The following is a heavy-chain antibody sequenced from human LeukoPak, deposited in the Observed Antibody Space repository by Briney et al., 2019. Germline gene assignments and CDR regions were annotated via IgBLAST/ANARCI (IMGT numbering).Heavy chain of an antibody. CDR1: GGSISNYY. J-gene: IGHJ4*02. Sequence: PSETLSRTCTVSGGSISNYYWNWIRQPPGKGLEWVGYIYYSGSTNYNPSLKSRLTISVDTSKNRISLKLNSVTAADTAVYYCARHYDGLDFWGQGTLVTVSS. CDR2: IYYSGST. CDR3: ARHYDGLDF. D-gene: IGHD5-12*01. V-gene: IGHV4-59*08.